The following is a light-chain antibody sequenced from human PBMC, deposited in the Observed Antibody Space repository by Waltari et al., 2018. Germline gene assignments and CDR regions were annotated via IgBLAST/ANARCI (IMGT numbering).Light chain of an antibody. V-gene: IGLV2-14*01. CDR3: SSYTSSSTPVV. J-gene: IGLJ2*01. Sequence: QSALTQPPSVSGSPGQSITISCTGTSSYVGGYNYVSWYQQHPGKAPKLMIYDVSNRPSGVSNRFSGSKSGNTASLTISGLQAEVEADYYCSSYTSSSTPVVFGGGTKLTVL. CDR2: DVS. CDR1: SSYVGGYNY.